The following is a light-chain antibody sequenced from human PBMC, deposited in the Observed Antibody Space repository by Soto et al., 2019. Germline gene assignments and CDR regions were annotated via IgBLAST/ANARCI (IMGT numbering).Light chain of an antibody. V-gene: IGKV1D-16*01. Sequence: DIQMTQSPSSVSASVGDRVTITCRASQGIRSWLAWYQQKPGKAPKIXIYAAYSLHSGVQSRFSGSGSGTDFTLTISSLQPDDVATYYCQHYNSCSEAFGQGTKVDIK. CDR3: QHYNSCSEA. CDR2: AAY. CDR1: QGIRSW. J-gene: IGKJ1*01.